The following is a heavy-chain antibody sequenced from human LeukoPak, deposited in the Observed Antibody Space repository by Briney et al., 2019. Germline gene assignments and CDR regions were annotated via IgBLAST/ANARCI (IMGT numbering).Heavy chain of an antibody. CDR2: IYYSGST. V-gene: IGHV4-31*03. J-gene: IGHJ5*02. CDR3: ARVRTLNWNYVDWFDR. D-gene: IGHD1-7*01. Sequence: SQTLSLTCTVSGGSISSGGYDWGWIRQHRGKGLEWIGYIYYSGSTYYNPSLKSRVTISVDTSKNQFSLKLSSVTAADTAVYYCARVRTLNWNYVDWFDRWGQGTLVTVSS. CDR1: GGSISSGGYD.